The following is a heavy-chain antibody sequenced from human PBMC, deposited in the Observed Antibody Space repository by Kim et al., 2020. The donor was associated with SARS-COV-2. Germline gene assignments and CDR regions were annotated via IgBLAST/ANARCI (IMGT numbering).Heavy chain of an antibody. CDR3: ARGKQNFDY. V-gene: IGHV4-31*02. J-gene: IGHJ4*02. CDR2: ST. D-gene: IGHD6-13*01. Sequence: STYYNPSLKSRLTLSVDTSKNQFSLKLSSVTAADTAVYYCARGKQNFDYWGQGTLVTVSS.